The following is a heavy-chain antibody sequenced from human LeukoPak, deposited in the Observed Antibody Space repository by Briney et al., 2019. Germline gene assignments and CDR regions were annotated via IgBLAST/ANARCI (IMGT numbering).Heavy chain of an antibody. J-gene: IGHJ3*02. V-gene: IGHV3-21*01. CDR2: ITNSGENT. D-gene: IGHD2-2*01. CDR1: GFSFPYG. CDR3: ARPLRGYCSSTSCLHDAFDI. Sequence: GGSLRLSCEASGFSFPYGMSWVRQAPGKGLEWVSGITNSGENTYYADSVKGRFTISRDNAKNSLYLQMNSLRAEDTAVYYCARPLRGYCSSTSCLHDAFDIWGQGTMVTVSS.